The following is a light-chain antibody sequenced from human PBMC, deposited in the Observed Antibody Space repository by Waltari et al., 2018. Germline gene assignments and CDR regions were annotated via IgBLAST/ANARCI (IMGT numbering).Light chain of an antibody. V-gene: IGLV3-19*01. J-gene: IGLJ2*01. CDR3: HSRDASGSGGA. CDR1: SPSNYN. Sequence: TQDPAVSVAMGPTVRITCQGDSPSNYNASWYQQRPGQAPILVMYDKNSRPSGVPDRFSGSSSDDTASLTITGAQAEDEAYYYCHSRDASGSGGAFGGGTKLTVL. CDR2: DKN.